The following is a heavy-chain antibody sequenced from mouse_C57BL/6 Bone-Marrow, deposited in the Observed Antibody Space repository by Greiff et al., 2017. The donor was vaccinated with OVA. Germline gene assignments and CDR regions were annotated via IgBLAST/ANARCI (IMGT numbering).Heavy chain of an antibody. J-gene: IGHJ1*03. CDR3: TRDYYGKEGWYFDV. Sequence: EVKLMESGEGLVKPGGSLKLSCAASGFTFSSYAMSWVRQTPEKRLEWVAYISSGGDYIYYADTVKGRFTISRDNARNTLYLQMSSLKSEDTAMDYCTRDYYGKEGWYFDVWGTGTTVTVSS. CDR2: ISSGGDYI. V-gene: IGHV5-9-1*02. CDR1: GFTFSSYA. D-gene: IGHD1-1*01.